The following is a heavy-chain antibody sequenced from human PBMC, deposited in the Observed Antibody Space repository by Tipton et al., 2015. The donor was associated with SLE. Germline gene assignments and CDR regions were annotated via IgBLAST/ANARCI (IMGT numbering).Heavy chain of an antibody. J-gene: IGHJ6*02. CDR1: GYRFTSHW. Sequence: QLVQSGAEVKKTGESLKISCLGSGYRFTSHWIGWVRQMPGKGLEWMGAIYPDDSSTRYSPSFQGQVTFSANRSINTAYLQWSSLKASDTAIYYCARRGSGAYAMDVWGQGTTVTVSS. CDR2: IYPDDSST. CDR3: ARRGSGAYAMDV. V-gene: IGHV5-51*03. D-gene: IGHD3-10*01.